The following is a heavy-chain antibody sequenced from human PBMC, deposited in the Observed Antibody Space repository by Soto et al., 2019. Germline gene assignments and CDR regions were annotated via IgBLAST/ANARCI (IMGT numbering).Heavy chain of an antibody. V-gene: IGHV1-18*01. Sequence: QVQLVQSGAEVKKPGASVKVSCKTSGYTFTSYHIIWVRQAPGQGLEWMGWISAYNTNTNYAQKFQGRVTMTTDTLTITAYMELRSLRSDDTAVYYCARDTPPTDYWGQGTLVTVSS. CDR2: ISAYNTNT. CDR3: ARDTPPTDY. J-gene: IGHJ4*02. CDR1: GYTFTSYH.